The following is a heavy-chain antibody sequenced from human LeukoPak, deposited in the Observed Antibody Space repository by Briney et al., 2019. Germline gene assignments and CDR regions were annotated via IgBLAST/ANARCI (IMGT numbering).Heavy chain of an antibody. V-gene: IGHV1-58*02. CDR1: GFTFSSST. CDR2: IVVGSGNT. Sequence: ASVKVSCKASGFTFSSSTMQWVRQARGQRLEWIGWIVVGSGNTNDAQKFQERVTISRDMSTSTAYMELSSLTSEDTAVFYCAADGPADLFDGSEDPPRDAFEIWGQGTMVTVSS. J-gene: IGHJ3*02. CDR3: AADGPADLFDGSEDPPRDAFEI. D-gene: IGHD3-22*01.